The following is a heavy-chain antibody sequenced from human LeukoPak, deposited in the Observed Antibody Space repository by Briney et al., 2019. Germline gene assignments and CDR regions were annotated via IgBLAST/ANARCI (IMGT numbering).Heavy chain of an antibody. J-gene: IGHJ4*02. CDR3: ATRPPNYYDSSGYYAN. CDR1: GLTVSSNY. V-gene: IGHV3-53*01. CDR2: IYSGGST. D-gene: IGHD3-22*01. Sequence: GGPLRLSCAASGLTVSSNYMSWVRQAPGKGLEWVSVIYSGGSTYYADSVKGRFTISRDNSKNTLYLQMNSLRAEDTAVYYCATRPPNYYDSSGYYANWGQGTLVTVSS.